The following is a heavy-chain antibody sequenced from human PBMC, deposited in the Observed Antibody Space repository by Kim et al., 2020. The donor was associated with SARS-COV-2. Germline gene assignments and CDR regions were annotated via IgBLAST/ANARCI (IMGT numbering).Heavy chain of an antibody. Sequence: GGSLRLSCAASGFTFSTYAMSWVRQAPGKGLEWVSAISGSGGSTYYADSVKGRFTISRDDSKNTLYLQMNSLRAEDTAVYYCAKGPIVVVGLNYWGQGTLVTVSS. V-gene: IGHV3-23*01. J-gene: IGHJ4*02. D-gene: IGHD3-22*01. CDR1: GFTFSTYA. CDR3: AKGPIVVVGLNY. CDR2: ISGSGGST.